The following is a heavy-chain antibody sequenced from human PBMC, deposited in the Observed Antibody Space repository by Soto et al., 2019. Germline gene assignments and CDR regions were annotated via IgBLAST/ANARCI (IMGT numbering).Heavy chain of an antibody. Sequence: SVKVSCKASGGTFSSYAISWVRQAPGQGLEWMGGIIPIFGTANYAQKFQGRVTITADESTSTAYMELSSLRSEDTGVYYCARGIAAAGTVDALRYYYGMDVWGQGTTVTVSS. CDR2: IIPIFGTA. D-gene: IGHD6-13*01. CDR1: GGTFSSYA. J-gene: IGHJ6*02. V-gene: IGHV1-69*13. CDR3: ARGIAAAGTVDALRYYYGMDV.